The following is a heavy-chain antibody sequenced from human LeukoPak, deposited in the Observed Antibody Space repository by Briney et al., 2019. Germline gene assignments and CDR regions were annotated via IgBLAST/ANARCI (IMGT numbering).Heavy chain of an antibody. CDR2: IYYSGST. V-gene: IGHV4-61*08. Sequence: PSETLSLTCAVSGGSISSGGYSWSWIRQPPGKGLEWIGYIYYSGSTNYNPSLKSRVTISVDTSKNQFSLKLSSVTAADTAVYYCARETIGYSYGPNGFDYWGQGTLVTVSS. D-gene: IGHD5-18*01. CDR1: GGSISSGGYS. J-gene: IGHJ4*02. CDR3: ARETIGYSYGPNGFDY.